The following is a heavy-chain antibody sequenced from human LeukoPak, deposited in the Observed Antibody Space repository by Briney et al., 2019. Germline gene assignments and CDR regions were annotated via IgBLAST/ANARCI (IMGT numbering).Heavy chain of an antibody. V-gene: IGHV4-4*09. CDR3: ASPRTSYRYTFDY. D-gene: IGHD5-18*01. CDR2: ISTSGGT. Sequence: SETLSLTCAVSVASISNYYWSWIRQAPGKGLEWIGYISTSGGTNYNPSLKSRVSISLDTSNNRFSLNLNFVTAADTAVYFCASPRTSYRYTFDYWGPGALVTVSS. CDR1: VASISNYY. J-gene: IGHJ4*02.